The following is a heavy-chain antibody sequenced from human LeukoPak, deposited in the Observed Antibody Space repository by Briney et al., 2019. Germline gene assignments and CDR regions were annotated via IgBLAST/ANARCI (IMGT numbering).Heavy chain of an antibody. CDR1: GGTISTYI. CDR3: ARVSRGNSVGGDY. D-gene: IGHD4-23*01. V-gene: IGHV4-59*01. Sequence: SETLSLTCTVSGGTISTYIWSWIRQPPGKGLEWIAYIYNSGSTNYNPSLKSRVTISLDTSKNQFSLKLSSVTAADTAMYYCARVSRGNSVGGDYWGQGTLVTVSS. J-gene: IGHJ4*02. CDR2: IYNSGST.